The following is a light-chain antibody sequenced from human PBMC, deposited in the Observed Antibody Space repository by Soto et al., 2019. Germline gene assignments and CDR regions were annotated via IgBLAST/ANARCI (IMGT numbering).Light chain of an antibody. CDR2: GAS. Sequence: EIVLTQSPGTLSLSPGERATLSCRASQTVSSRYLAWYQQKPGQAPRLLMYGASNRATGIPDRFSGSGSGISFPITISRLAPEDFAVYFCQQYGRSPPFTFGQGTKVEIK. J-gene: IGKJ2*01. CDR1: QTVSSRY. CDR3: QQYGRSPPFT. V-gene: IGKV3-20*01.